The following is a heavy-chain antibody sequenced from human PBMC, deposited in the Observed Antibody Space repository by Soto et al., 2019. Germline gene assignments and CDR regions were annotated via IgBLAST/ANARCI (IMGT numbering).Heavy chain of an antibody. V-gene: IGHV3-48*01. D-gene: IGHD3-16*01. Sequence: VELVESGGDLVQPGGSLRLTCTASSFLFSSYTTNWVRHAPGKGLEWIAYISGSGATIHYADSVKGRFTISRDNAKKSLYLQMASLRVNDTAVYYCASTPRGDAVDLWGQGTLVAVSS. CDR3: ASTPRGDAVDL. J-gene: IGHJ3*01. CDR2: ISGSGATI. CDR1: SFLFSSYT.